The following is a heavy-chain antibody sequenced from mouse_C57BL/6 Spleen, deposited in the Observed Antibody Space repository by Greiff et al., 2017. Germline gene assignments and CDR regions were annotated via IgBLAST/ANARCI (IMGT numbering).Heavy chain of an antibody. D-gene: IGHD2-4*01. V-gene: IGHV10-3*01. CDR1: GFTFNTYA. Sequence: EVHLVESGGGLVQPTGSLKLSCAASGFTFNTYAMHWVRQAPGKGLEWVARIRSKSSNSATYYADSVKDRFTISRDDSQSMLYLQMNNLKTEDTAMYYCVRGRGDEYEYAMDYWGQGTSVTVSS. CDR2: IRSKSSNSAT. CDR3: VRGRGDEYEYAMDY. J-gene: IGHJ4*01.